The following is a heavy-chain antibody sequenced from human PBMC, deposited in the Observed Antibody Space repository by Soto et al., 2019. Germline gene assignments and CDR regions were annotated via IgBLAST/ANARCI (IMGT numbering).Heavy chain of an antibody. CDR2: INHSGST. V-gene: IGHV4-34*01. D-gene: IGHD2-15*01. Sequence: SETLSLTCAVYGGSFSGYYWSWIRQPPGKGLEWIGEINHSGSTNYNPSLKSRVTISVDTSKNQFSLKLSSVTAADTAVYYCARGSPTWYAPYYYYYYMDVWGKGTTVTVSS. CDR3: ARGSPTWYAPYYYYYYMDV. J-gene: IGHJ6*03. CDR1: GGSFSGYY.